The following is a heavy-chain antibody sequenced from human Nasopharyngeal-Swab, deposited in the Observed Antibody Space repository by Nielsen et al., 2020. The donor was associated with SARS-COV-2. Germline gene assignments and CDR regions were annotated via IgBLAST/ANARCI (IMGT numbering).Heavy chain of an antibody. CDR3: ARRRYYDSSGYYYHFDY. D-gene: IGHD3-22*01. CDR2: IYYSGST. J-gene: IGHJ4*02. CDR1: GGSISSRSYY. V-gene: IGHV4-39*01. Sequence: SETLSLTCTVSGGSISSRSYYWGWIRQPPGKGLEWIGSIYYSGSTYYNPSLKSRVTISVDTSKNQFSLKLSSVTAADTAVYYCARRRYYDSSGYYYHFDYWGQGTLVTVSS.